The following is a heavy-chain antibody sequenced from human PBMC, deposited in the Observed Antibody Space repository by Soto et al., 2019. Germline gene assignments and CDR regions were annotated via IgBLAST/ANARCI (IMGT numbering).Heavy chain of an antibody. D-gene: IGHD6-19*01. Sequence: EVQLLESGGGLVQPGGSLRLSCTASGFTFSSCGMNWVRQAPGKGLEWVSATGDGGTYYADSVRGRFTISRDDSKNTLFLQMNTLTAEDTAVYYCARGSSGWGVDYWGQGTLVTVSS. CDR1: GFTFSSCG. CDR2: TGDGGT. CDR3: ARGSSGWGVDY. J-gene: IGHJ4*02. V-gene: IGHV3-23*01.